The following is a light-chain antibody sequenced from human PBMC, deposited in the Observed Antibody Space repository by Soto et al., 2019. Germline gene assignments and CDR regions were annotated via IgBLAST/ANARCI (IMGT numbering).Light chain of an antibody. CDR1: QGIYSS. V-gene: IGKV1-27*01. J-gene: IGKJ4*01. Sequence: DIQMTQSPSTLSASVGDRVTITCRASQGIYSSLAWYQQKPGKVPRLLIYGASILQSGVPSRFSGSGSGTDFTLTISSLQPEDFATYYCQKYNNAPLTFGGGTKVEIK. CDR3: QKYNNAPLT. CDR2: GAS.